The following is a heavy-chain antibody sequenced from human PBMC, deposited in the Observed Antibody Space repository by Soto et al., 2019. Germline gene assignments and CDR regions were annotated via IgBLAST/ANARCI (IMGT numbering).Heavy chain of an antibody. J-gene: IGHJ6*02. CDR3: ARDDRTTIFGVGYYYYGMDV. CDR1: GYTFTSYG. D-gene: IGHD3-3*01. V-gene: IGHV1-18*01. Sequence: ASVKVSCKASGYTFTSYGISWVRQAPGQGLEWMGWISAYNGNTNYAQKLQGRVTMTTDTSTSTTYMELRSLRSDDTAVYYCARDDRTTIFGVGYYYYGMDVWGQGTTVTVSS. CDR2: ISAYNGNT.